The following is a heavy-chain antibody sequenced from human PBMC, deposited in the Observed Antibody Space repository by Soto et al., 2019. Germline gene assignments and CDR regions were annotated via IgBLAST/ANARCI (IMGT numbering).Heavy chain of an antibody. CDR3: AALWFGELNQDTLNI. CDR2: IYYSGST. V-gene: IGHV4-30-2*02. J-gene: IGHJ6*02. Sequence: SETLSLTCDVSGDTISTGGYTWAWIRQPPGKALDWFGYIYYSGSTYYTPSLKSRVIISVDTSKNQFSLKLSSVTAADTAVYYCAALWFGELNQDTLNIWGQGTTVTV. D-gene: IGHD3-10*01. CDR1: GDTISTGGYT.